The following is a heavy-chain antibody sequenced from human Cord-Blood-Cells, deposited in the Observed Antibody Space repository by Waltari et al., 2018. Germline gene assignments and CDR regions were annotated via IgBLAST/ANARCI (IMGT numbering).Heavy chain of an antibody. CDR1: GYTFTSYD. Sequence: QVQLVQSGAEVKKPGASVKVSCKASGYTFTSYDINWVRQATGQGLEWMGWRNPNSGNTGYAQKLQGRVTMTRNTSISTAYMELSSLRSEDTAVYYCARRVYGDYPFDYWGQGTLVTVSS. D-gene: IGHD4-17*01. CDR2: RNPNSGNT. V-gene: IGHV1-8*01. CDR3: ARRVYGDYPFDY. J-gene: IGHJ4*02.